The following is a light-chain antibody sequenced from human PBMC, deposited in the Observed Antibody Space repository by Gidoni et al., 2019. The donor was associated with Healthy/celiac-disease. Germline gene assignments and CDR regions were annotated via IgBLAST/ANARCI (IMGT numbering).Light chain of an antibody. CDR3: QQSYSTPFT. V-gene: IGKV1-39*01. Sequence: DIQMTQSPPSMSASVGDRVTVTCRASQSISSYLNWYQQKPGKAPKLLIYAASSLQSWVPSRFSGSGSGTDFTLTISSLQPEDFATYYCQQSYSTPFTFGPGTKVDIK. CDR2: AAS. J-gene: IGKJ3*01. CDR1: QSISSY.